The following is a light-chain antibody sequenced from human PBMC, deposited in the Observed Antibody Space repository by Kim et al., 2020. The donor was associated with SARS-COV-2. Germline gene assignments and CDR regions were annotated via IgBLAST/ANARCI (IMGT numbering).Light chain of an antibody. CDR2: GAS. V-gene: IGKV3-20*01. Sequence: SPGERATLSCRASQIFGSSYLAWYQQKPGQAPRLLIYGASSRATGIPDRFSGSGSGTDFTLTISRLEPEDFAVYYCQQYGSSPRTFGQGTKVDIK. J-gene: IGKJ1*01. CDR1: QIFGSSY. CDR3: QQYGSSPRT.